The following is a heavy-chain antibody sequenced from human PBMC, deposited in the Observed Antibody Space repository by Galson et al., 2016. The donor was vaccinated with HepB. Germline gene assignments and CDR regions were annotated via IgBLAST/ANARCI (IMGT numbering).Heavy chain of an antibody. D-gene: IGHD5-18*01. Sequence: SLRLSCAVSGFTFSNFPMSWVRQAPGKGLEWISAISGSGGTTYYADSVKGRFTISRDNSKNTLYLQMNGLRAEDTAVYYCARAWIHLYDLDYWGQGALVTVSS. CDR1: GFTFSNFP. CDR3: ARAWIHLYDLDY. CDR2: ISGSGGTT. J-gene: IGHJ4*02. V-gene: IGHV3-23*01.